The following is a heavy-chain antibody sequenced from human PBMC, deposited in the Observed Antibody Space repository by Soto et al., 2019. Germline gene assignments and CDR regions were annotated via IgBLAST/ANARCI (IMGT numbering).Heavy chain of an antibody. CDR3: AREERKGIISWFDP. D-gene: IGHD2-21*01. J-gene: IGHJ5*02. V-gene: IGHV4-30-4*01. CDR1: GGSVSGVDYF. Sequence: SETLSLTCTVSGGSVSGVDYFWSWVRQSPGKGLEWIGYIYYTGITHLNPSLKSRLTMAVDTSKNEFSLKLTSVSAADTAVYFCAREERKGIISWFDPWGQGTPVTVSS. CDR2: IYYTGIT.